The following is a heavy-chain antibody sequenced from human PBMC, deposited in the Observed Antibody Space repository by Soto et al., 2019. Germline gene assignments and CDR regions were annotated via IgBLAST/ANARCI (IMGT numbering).Heavy chain of an antibody. CDR1: GGSISSSSYY. Sequence: SETLSLTCTVSGGSISSSSYYWGWIRQPPGKGLEWIGSIYYSGSTYYNPSLKSRVTISVDTSKNQFSLKLSSVTAADTAVYYCARLWEQQLVYWNWFDPWGRGTLVTVSS. CDR2: IYYSGST. CDR3: ARLWEQQLVYWNWFDP. V-gene: IGHV4-39*01. D-gene: IGHD6-13*01. J-gene: IGHJ5*02.